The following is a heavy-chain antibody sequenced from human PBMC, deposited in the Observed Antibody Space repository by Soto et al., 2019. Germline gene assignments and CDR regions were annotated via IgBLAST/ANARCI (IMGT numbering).Heavy chain of an antibody. D-gene: IGHD3-22*01. J-gene: IGHJ4*02. CDR3: ARLNYYDSYGTLDY. CDR2: IYYSGST. V-gene: IGHV4-39*01. Sequence: ASGTPSLPLTVFGGSLHSSCFYWGGIRQPPGKGLELIGSIYYSGSTDYNPSLKSRVTISVDTSKKQFSLKLSSVTAADTAVYYCARLNYYDSYGTLDYWGQGTLVTVSS. CDR1: GGSLHSSCFY.